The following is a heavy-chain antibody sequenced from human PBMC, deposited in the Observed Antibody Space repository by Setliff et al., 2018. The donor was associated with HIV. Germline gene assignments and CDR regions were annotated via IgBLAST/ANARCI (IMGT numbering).Heavy chain of an antibody. D-gene: IGHD2-2*01. V-gene: IGHV4-59*11. CDR3: TRHICGTTACYAVDV. CDR2: IYHNGFA. J-gene: IGHJ3*01. Sequence: PSETLSLTCTVSGDSITGRWLSWIRQPPGKGLEWTGNIYHNGFANYNPSLKSRLTLSVDTSKNQVSLTLSSVTPADTAVYYCTRHICGTTACYAVDVWGPGTMVTVSS. CDR1: GDSITGRW.